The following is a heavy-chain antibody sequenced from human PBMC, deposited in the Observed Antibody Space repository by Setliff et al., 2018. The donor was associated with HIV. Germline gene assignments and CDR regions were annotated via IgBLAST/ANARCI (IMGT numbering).Heavy chain of an antibody. CDR2: IDHGGRT. D-gene: IGHD3-10*02. CDR1: GGSFSDDY. V-gene: IGHV4-34*01. J-gene: IGHJ5*02. Sequence: PSETLSLTCAVYGGSFSDDYWSWIRQPPGRGMEWIGDIDHGGRTNYNPSLKSRVTMAVDASKSQISLNLTSVTAADTAVYYCARCSGRFGAVTWFDPWGHGMLVTVPQ. CDR3: ARCSGRFGAVTWFDP.